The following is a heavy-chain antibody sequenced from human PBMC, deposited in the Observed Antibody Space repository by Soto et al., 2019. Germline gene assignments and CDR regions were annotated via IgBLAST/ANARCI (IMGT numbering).Heavy chain of an antibody. Sequence: GASVKVSCKASGATFTSYAISWVRQAPGQGLKWMGGIIPIFGTANYAQKFQGRVTITADEDTRTDYMELSSLRSEDTAVYYYSGPVDGYHQDRMYVWGQGTTDTVSS. J-gene: IGHJ6*02. V-gene: IGHV1-69*13. CDR3: SGPVDGYHQDRMYV. CDR2: IIPIFGTA. CDR1: GATFTSYA. D-gene: IGHD6-25*01.